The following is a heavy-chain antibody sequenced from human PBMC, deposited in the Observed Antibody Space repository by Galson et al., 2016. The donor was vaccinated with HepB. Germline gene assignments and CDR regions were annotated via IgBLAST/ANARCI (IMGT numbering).Heavy chain of an antibody. Sequence: SEILSLTCTVSGGSISSFTYYWGWIRQPPGKGLEWIGSIYYSGSTYYNPSLKSRVTISVDTSKNQFSLKLSSVTAADTAVYYCARHSITVTGTLKLWGRGTLVTVSS. J-gene: IGHJ2*01. CDR2: IYYSGST. CDR3: ARHSITVTGTLKL. V-gene: IGHV4-39*01. CDR1: GGSISSFTYY. D-gene: IGHD6-19*01.